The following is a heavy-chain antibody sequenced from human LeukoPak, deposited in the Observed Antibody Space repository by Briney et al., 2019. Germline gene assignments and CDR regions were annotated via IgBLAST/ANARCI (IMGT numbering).Heavy chain of an antibody. Sequence: SETLSLTCTVSGGSISSSSDDWGWIRQPPGKGLEWIWRIYYSGSTYYNRSLKSRVTISVDTPKNQFSLKLSSVTAADTAVYYCARVHDFWSGYYMDVWGKGTTVTVSS. J-gene: IGHJ6*03. D-gene: IGHD3-3*01. CDR3: ARVHDFWSGYYMDV. CDR2: IYYSGST. CDR1: GGSISSSSDD. V-gene: IGHV4-39*07.